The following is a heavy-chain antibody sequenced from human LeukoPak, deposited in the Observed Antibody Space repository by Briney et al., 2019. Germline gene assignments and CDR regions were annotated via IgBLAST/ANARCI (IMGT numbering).Heavy chain of an antibody. Sequence: GGSLRLSCAASGFTFSSYGMHWVRQAPGKGLEWVAVIWYDGSNKYYADSVKSRFTISRDNSKNTLYLQMNSLRAEDTAVYYCARDSVPYCGGDCYSDYWGQGTLVTVSS. V-gene: IGHV3-33*01. CDR1: GFTFSSYG. D-gene: IGHD2-21*02. J-gene: IGHJ4*02. CDR3: ARDSVPYCGGDCYSDY. CDR2: IWYDGSNK.